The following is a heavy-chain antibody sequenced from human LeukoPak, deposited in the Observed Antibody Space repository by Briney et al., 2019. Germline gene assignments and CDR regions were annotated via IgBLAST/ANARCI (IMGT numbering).Heavy chain of an antibody. CDR2: INTKTGNT. CDR3: ARVVHPYEYESSGLPYDGFDI. CDR1: GDTFTSYS. J-gene: IGHJ3*02. V-gene: IGHV7-4-1*02. D-gene: IGHD3-22*01. Sequence: ASVKVSCKASGDTFTSYSMNWVRQAPGQGLEWVGWINTKTGNTKYAQGFTGRFVFSLDTSVNTPYLQISSLKAEDTAGYYCARVVHPYEYESSGLPYDGFDIWGEGAMVTVSS.